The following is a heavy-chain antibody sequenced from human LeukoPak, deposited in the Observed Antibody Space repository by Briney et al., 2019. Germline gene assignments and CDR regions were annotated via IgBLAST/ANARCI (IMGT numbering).Heavy chain of an antibody. J-gene: IGHJ4*02. CDR3: ARVLILSSGYYSDY. D-gene: IGHD3-22*01. CDR2: ISAYNGHT. Sequence: GASVKVSCKASGYTFNSYGISWVRQAPGQGLEWMGWISAYNGHTNYAQKFQGRVTITRNTSISTAYMELSSLRSEDTAVYYCARVLILSSGYYSDYWGQGTLVTVSS. CDR1: GYTFNSYG. V-gene: IGHV1-18*01.